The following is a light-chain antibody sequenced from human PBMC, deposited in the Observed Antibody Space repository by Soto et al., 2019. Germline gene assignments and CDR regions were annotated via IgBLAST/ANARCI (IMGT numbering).Light chain of an antibody. CDR3: QPYGSSPRT. CDR2: GAS. CDR1: QSVSSSY. V-gene: IGKV3-20*01. J-gene: IGKJ1*01. Sequence: EIVLTQSPGTLSLSPGERATLSCRASQSVSSSYLAWYQQKPGQAPRLLIYGASSRATGIPDRFSGSGSGTDFTLTISRLEPEDFAVYYCQPYGSSPRTFDQGTKVDIK.